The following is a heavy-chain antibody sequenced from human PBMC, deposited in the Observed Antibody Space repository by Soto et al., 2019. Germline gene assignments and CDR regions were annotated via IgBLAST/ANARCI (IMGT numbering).Heavy chain of an antibody. V-gene: IGHV3-30*18. D-gene: IGHD6-13*01. CDR2: ISFDGSKK. J-gene: IGHJ4*02. CDR1: GFTFSYYG. Sequence: QVHLVESGGGVVQPGRSLRLSCVGSGFTFSYYGMHWVRQGPGKGLEWVAVISFDGSKKYYRDSVKGRFTISRDNSKNTLYLKMTSLTVEDTAVYYCAKDRGTSRQRLVDPFDSWGQGTLVTVSS. CDR3: AKDRGTSRQRLVDPFDS.